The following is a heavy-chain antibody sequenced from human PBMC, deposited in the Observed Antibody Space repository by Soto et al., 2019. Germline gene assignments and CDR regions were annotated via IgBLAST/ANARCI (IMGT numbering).Heavy chain of an antibody. V-gene: IGHV1-69*13. CDR3: ARGRELLLGWFDP. Sequence: SVEVSSKASGGTCSSYAISWLRQAPGQGLEWMGGIIPIFGTANYAQKFQGRVMIPADESTSTAYMELSSLRSEDTAVYYCARGRELLLGWFDPWGQGTLVTVSS. CDR1: GGTCSSYA. CDR2: IIPIFGTA. J-gene: IGHJ5*02. D-gene: IGHD1-26*01.